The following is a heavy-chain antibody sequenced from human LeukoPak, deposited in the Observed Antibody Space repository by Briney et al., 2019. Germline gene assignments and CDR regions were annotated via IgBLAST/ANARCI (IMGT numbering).Heavy chain of an antibody. CDR2: IYYSGST. CDR3: GRGGGWSPYYFDN. Sequence: KPSETLSLTCTVSGGSINSYYWSWIRQPPGKGLEWIGYIYYSGSTSYNPSLKNRVTISVDTSKNHFSLNLRDVTAADTAVYYCGRGGGWSPYYFDNWGQGTLVTVSS. V-gene: IGHV4-59*01. CDR1: GGSINSYY. D-gene: IGHD6-19*01. J-gene: IGHJ4*02.